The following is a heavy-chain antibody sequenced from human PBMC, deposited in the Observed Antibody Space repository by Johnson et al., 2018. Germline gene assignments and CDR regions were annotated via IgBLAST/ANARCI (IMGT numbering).Heavy chain of an antibody. V-gene: IGHV3-9*01. D-gene: IGHD5/OR15-5a*01. J-gene: IGHJ1*01. Sequence: VQLVQSGGGLVQPGRSLRLSCAASGFTFDDYAMHWVRQAPGKGLEWVSGISWNSGSIGYADSVKGRVTISRDNAKNSLYLQMNSLRAEDTALYYCAKGEKATLPAEYFQHGGQGTLVTVSS. CDR3: AKGEKATLPAEYFQH. CDR1: GFTFDDYA. CDR2: ISWNSGSI.